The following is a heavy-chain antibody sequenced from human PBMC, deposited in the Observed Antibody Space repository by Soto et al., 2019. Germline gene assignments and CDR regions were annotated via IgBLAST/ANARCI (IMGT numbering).Heavy chain of an antibody. J-gene: IGHJ4*02. CDR3: TMIVVVNVPLEPFDY. CDR1: GFTFSSYA. Sequence: GGSLRLSCAASGFTFSSYAMSWVRQAPGKGLEWVSAISGSGGSTYYADSVKGRFTISRDNSKNTLYLQMNSLRAEDTAVYYCTMIVVVNVPLEPFDYWGQGTLVTVSS. D-gene: IGHD3-22*01. CDR2: ISGSGGST. V-gene: IGHV3-23*01.